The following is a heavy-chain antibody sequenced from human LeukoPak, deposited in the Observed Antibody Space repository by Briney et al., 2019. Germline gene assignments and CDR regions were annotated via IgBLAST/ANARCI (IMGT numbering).Heavy chain of an antibody. CDR1: GFSFSNYG. D-gene: IGHD3-16*01. CDR3: ARRGTTGPHNWFDS. CDR2: IGGSDDRI. J-gene: IGHJ5*01. Sequence: GGSLRLSCVASGFSFSNYGMTWVRQAPGRGLEWVSGIGGSDDRIEYAASVRGRFAISRDNSKNTLYLKMNSLRAEDSAVYICARRGTTGPHNWFDSWGQGTLVTVSS. V-gene: IGHV3-23*01.